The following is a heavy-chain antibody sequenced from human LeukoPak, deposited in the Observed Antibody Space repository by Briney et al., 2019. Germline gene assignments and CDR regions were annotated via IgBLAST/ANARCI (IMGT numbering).Heavy chain of an antibody. CDR2: ISSSGSTI. CDR1: GFTFSDYY. V-gene: IGHV3-11*04. Sequence: PGGSLRLSCAASGFTFSDYYMSWILQAPGKGLEWVSYISSSGSTIYYADSVKGRFTISRDNAKNSLYLQMNSLRAEDTAVYYCARVLGPITMVRGVTAGWFDPWGQGTLVTVSS. D-gene: IGHD3-10*01. CDR3: ARVLGPITMVRGVTAGWFDP. J-gene: IGHJ5*02.